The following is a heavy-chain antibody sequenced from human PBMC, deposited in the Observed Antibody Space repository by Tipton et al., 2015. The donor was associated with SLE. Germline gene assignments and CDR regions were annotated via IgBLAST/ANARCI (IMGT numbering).Heavy chain of an antibody. CDR1: GFTFGNFA. J-gene: IGHJ1*01. CDR2: INWNGGIV. D-gene: IGHD6-13*01. V-gene: IGHV3-9*01. Sequence: RSLRLSCATSGFTFGNFAIHWVRQAPGRGLEWVAGINWNGGIVAYADSVKGRFIISKDTGKKSVFLQMNGLKLEDAALYYCAKDVAGAFWYFGYFHHWGQGTLVTVSS. CDR3: AKDVAGAFWYFGYFHH.